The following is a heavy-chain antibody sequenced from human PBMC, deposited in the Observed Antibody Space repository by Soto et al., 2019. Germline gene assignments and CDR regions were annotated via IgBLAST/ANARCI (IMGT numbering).Heavy chain of an antibody. CDR2: IYHSGTT. V-gene: IGHV4-38-2*01. CDR1: GGSIFNNYW. Sequence: SQTLSLTCAVSGGSIFNNYWRAWIRQSPGKGLVWIGSIYHSGTTYYNPSLESRLTISLDTSQSRFPLKLRSVTAADTAVYYCARGLGPHRMVRGVISNWFDPWGQGTLVTVSS. D-gene: IGHD3-10*01. J-gene: IGHJ5*02. CDR3: ARGLGPHRMVRGVISNWFDP.